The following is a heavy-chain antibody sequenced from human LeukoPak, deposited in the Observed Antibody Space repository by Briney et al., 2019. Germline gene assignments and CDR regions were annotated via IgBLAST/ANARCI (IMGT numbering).Heavy chain of an antibody. Sequence: SVKVSCKASGGTFSSYAISWVRQAPGQGLEWMGGIIPIFGTANYTQKFQGRVTITADESTSTAYMELSSLRSEDTAVYYCARGIPSVHYYYYMDVWGKGTTVTVSS. CDR3: ARGIPSVHYYYYMDV. J-gene: IGHJ6*03. CDR1: GGTFSSYA. D-gene: IGHD2-8*01. CDR2: IIPIFGTA. V-gene: IGHV1-69*13.